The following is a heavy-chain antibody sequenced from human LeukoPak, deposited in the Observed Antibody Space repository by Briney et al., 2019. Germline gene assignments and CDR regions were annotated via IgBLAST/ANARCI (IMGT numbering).Heavy chain of an antibody. Sequence: PGGSLRLSCAASGFTFSTYNMNWVRQAPGKGLEWVSSITSSSSYIFYADSVKGRFTISRDNAKNSLYLQMSSLRAEDTAVYYCTRDEGATVATYRFDFWGQGTLVTVSS. D-gene: IGHD4-23*01. CDR2: ITSSSSYI. CDR3: TRDEGATVATYRFDF. CDR1: GFTFSTYN. V-gene: IGHV3-21*01. J-gene: IGHJ4*02.